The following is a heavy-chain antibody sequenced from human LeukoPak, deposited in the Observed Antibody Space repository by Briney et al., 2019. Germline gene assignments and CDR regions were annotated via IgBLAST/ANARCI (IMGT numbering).Heavy chain of an antibody. CDR2: INHSGST. Sequence: PSETLSLTCAVYGGSFSGYYWSWIRQPPGKGLEWIGEINHSGSTNYNPSLKSRVTISVDTSKNQFSLKLSSVTAADTAVYYCARDGSSGGFDYWGQGTLVTVSS. CDR3: ARDGSSGGFDY. J-gene: IGHJ4*02. CDR1: GGSFSGYY. D-gene: IGHD3-10*01. V-gene: IGHV4-34*01.